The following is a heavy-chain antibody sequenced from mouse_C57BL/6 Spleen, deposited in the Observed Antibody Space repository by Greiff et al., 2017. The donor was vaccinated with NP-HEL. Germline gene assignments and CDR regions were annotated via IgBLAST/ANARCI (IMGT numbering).Heavy chain of an antibody. Sequence: QVQLQQPGAELVRPGSSVKLSCKASGYTFTSYWMDWVKQRPGQGLEWIGNIYPSDSETHYNQKFKDKATLTVDKSSSTAYMQLSSLTSEDSAVYYCARIYDGYPFDYWGQGTTLTVSS. J-gene: IGHJ2*01. V-gene: IGHV1-61*01. CDR2: IYPSDSET. CDR1: GYTFTSYW. D-gene: IGHD2-3*01. CDR3: ARIYDGYPFDY.